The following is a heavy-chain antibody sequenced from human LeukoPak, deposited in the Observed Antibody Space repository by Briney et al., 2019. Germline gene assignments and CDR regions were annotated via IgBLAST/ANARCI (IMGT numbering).Heavy chain of an antibody. CDR1: GFTFTSSA. V-gene: IGHV1-58*01. CDR2: IVVGSGNT. Sequence: SVKVSCKASGFTFTSSAVQWVRQARGQRLEWIGWIVVGSGNTNYAQKLQGRVTMTTDTSTSTAYMELRSLRSDDTAVFYCARDSSNYQFDYWGQGTLVTVSS. CDR3: ARDSSNYQFDY. J-gene: IGHJ4*02. D-gene: IGHD1-26*01.